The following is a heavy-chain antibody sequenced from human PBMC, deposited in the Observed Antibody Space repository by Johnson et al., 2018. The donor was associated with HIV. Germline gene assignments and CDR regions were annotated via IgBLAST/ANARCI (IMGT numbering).Heavy chain of an antibody. D-gene: IGHD2-15*01. CDR3: GGVGRTGSAFDM. V-gene: IGHV3-30*03. J-gene: IGHJ3*02. Sequence: QMQLVESGGGVVQPGRSLRLSCAASGFTFSSYGMHWVRQAPGKGLEWVAVISYDGSNKYYADSVKGRFTISRDNSKNTLYLQMNTLRAEDTAVYYCGGVGRTGSAFDMWGLGTMVTVSS. CDR2: ISYDGSNK. CDR1: GFTFSSYG.